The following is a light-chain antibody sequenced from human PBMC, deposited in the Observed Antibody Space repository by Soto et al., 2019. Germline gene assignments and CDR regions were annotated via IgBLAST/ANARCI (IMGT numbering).Light chain of an antibody. Sequence: EIVLTQSPATLSLSPGERATLSCRASQSVSSYLAWYQQKPGQAPRLLIYDASNRATGIPARFSGSGSGTDLNLTISSLEPEDFAVYYCQQRSNWTPSWTFGQGTKVEIK. CDR2: DAS. CDR1: QSVSSY. CDR3: QQRSNWTPSWT. V-gene: IGKV3-11*01. J-gene: IGKJ1*01.